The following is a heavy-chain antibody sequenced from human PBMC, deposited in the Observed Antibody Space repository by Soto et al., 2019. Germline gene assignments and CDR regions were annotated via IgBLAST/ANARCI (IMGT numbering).Heavy chain of an antibody. V-gene: IGHV1-2*02. CDR1: GYTFTDYH. Sequence: ASVKVTCKASGYTFTDYHIHWVRQAPGQGLEFMGWINANNGGAGSAQQFQGRVTVTRDTSITTVYMELSNLRSDDTAVYYCAREGGSETLQPSYNWFDTWGQGTLVTVSS. D-gene: IGHD6-25*01. CDR2: INANNGGA. J-gene: IGHJ5*02. CDR3: AREGGSETLQPSYNWFDT.